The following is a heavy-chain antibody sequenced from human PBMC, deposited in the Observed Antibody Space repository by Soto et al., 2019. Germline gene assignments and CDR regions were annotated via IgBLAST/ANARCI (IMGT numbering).Heavy chain of an antibody. J-gene: IGHJ6*02. Sequence: GGSLRLSCAASGFTFSSYGMHWVRQAPGRGLEWVAVIWYDGSNKYYADSVKGRFTISRDNSKNTLYLQMNSLRAEDTAAYYCAREGYCTNGVCRYYYYGMDVWGQGTTVTVSS. CDR3: AREGYCTNGVCRYYYYGMDV. V-gene: IGHV3-33*01. D-gene: IGHD2-8*01. CDR1: GFTFSSYG. CDR2: IWYDGSNK.